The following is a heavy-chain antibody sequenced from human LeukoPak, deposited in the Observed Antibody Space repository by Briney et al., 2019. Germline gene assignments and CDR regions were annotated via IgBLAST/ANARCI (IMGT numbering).Heavy chain of an antibody. CDR1: GFTFDDYA. V-gene: IGHV3-9*01. Sequence: PGGSLRLSCAASGFTFDDYAMHWVRQAPGKGLEWVSGISWNSGSIGYADSVKGRFTISRDNAKNSLYLQMNSLRAEDTALYYCARSLPFRIAAAGAHWYFDLWGRGTLVTVSS. CDR2: ISWNSGSI. J-gene: IGHJ2*01. D-gene: IGHD6-13*01. CDR3: ARSLPFRIAAAGAHWYFDL.